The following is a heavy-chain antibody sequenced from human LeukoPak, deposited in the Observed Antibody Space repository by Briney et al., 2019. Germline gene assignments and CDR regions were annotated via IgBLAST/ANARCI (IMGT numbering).Heavy chain of an antibody. CDR3: ARHYYDSSGYYPWYFDY. CDR1: GGSFSSSTYY. Sequence: SETLSLTCTVSGGSFSSSTYYWGWIRQPPGKGLEWIGSIYYSGSTYYNQSLKSRVTISVDTSKNQFCLTLTSVTATDTAVYYCARHYYDSSGYYPWYFDYWGRGTLVTVSS. V-gene: IGHV4-39*01. D-gene: IGHD3-22*01. J-gene: IGHJ4*02. CDR2: IYYSGST.